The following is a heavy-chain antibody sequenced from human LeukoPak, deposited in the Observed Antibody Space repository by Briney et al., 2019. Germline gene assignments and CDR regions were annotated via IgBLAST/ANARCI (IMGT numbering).Heavy chain of an antibody. CDR1: GFTLRTYG. D-gene: IGHD7-27*01. J-gene: IGHJ4*02. Sequence: GRSLTLSCVASGFTLRTYGMHWVRQAPGQGFDWVAGIQNDGSKTYYADYVKGRFTITRDNSKNTLYLQMNSLRADDTALYYCARDLSYWGLDFDYWGQGTLVTVSS. V-gene: IGHV3-33*01. CDR2: IQNDGSKT. CDR3: ARDLSYWGLDFDY.